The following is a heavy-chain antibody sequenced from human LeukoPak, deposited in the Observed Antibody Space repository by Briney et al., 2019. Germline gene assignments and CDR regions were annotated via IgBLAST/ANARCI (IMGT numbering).Heavy chain of an antibody. J-gene: IGHJ6*02. Sequence: SETLSLTCTVSGGSISSYYWSWIRQPPGKGLEWIGYIYYSGSTNYNPSLKSRVTISVDTSKNQFSLKLSSVTAADTAVYYCARVPTSGYSYGSYYYGMDVWGQGTTVTVSS. CDR3: ARVPTSGYSYGSYYYGMDV. CDR2: IYYSGST. V-gene: IGHV4-59*01. D-gene: IGHD5-18*01. CDR1: GGSISSYY.